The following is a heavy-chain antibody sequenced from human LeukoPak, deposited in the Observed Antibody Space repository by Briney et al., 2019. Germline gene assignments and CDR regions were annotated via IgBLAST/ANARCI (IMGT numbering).Heavy chain of an antibody. V-gene: IGHV4-34*01. Sequence: SETLSLTCAVYGGSFSGYYWSWIRQPPGKGLEWIGEINHSGSTNYNPSLKSRVTISVDTSKNQFSLKLSSVTAADTAVYYCARRRSGSYWRLDYWGQGTLVTVSS. CDR2: INHSGST. D-gene: IGHD1-26*01. CDR1: GGSFSGYY. J-gene: IGHJ4*02. CDR3: ARRRSGSYWRLDY.